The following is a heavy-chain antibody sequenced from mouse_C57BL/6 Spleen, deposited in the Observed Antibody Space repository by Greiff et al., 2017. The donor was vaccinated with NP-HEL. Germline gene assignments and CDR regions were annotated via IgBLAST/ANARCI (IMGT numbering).Heavy chain of an antibody. Sequence: EVKLVESGGDLVKPGGSLKLSCAASGFTFSSYGMSWVRQTPDKRLEWVATISSGGSYTYYPDSVKGRFTISRDNAKNTLYLQMSSLKSEDTAMYYCAILYYYGSSYDAMDYWGQGTSVTVSS. V-gene: IGHV5-6*01. CDR1: GFTFSSYG. CDR3: AILYYYGSSYDAMDY. D-gene: IGHD1-1*01. J-gene: IGHJ4*01. CDR2: ISSGGSYT.